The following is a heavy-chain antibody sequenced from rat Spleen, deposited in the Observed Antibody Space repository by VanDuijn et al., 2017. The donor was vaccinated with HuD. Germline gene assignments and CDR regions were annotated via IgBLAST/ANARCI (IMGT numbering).Heavy chain of an antibody. J-gene: IGHJ3*01. CDR1: GFTFSNYY. V-gene: IGHV5-25*01. CDR3: VRQDTSGYSNWFTY. D-gene: IGHD4-3*01. Sequence: EVQLVESGGGLVQPGRSLKLSCAASGFTFSNYYMAWVRQAPTKGLEWVASISPSGGGTYYRDSVKGRFTVSRDNAKNTLHLQMDSLRSEDTATYYCVRQDTSGYSNWFTYWGQGTLVTVSS. CDR2: ISPSGGGT.